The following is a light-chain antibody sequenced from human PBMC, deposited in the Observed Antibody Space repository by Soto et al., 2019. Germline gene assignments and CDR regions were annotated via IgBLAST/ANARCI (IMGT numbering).Light chain of an antibody. J-gene: IGKJ2*01. V-gene: IGKV3-20*01. CDR3: QQYGSCQYT. CDR1: QSVNNNY. Sequence: EIVLTQSPGTLSLSPGERATLSCRASQSVNNNYLAWYQQKTGQAPRLLIYGASSRATGIPDRFSGSGYGTDSTLTISRVEHEDVAVYYCQQYGSCQYTLGQGTKLEIK. CDR2: GAS.